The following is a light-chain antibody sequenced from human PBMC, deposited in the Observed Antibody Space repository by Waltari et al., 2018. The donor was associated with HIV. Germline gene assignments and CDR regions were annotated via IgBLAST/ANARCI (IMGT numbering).Light chain of an antibody. CDR3: QTWDTGIL. Sequence: QLVLTQSPSASASLGASVKLTCTLSSGHRSYAIAWPQQQPEKGPRYLMKLNSDGSHSKGDGIPDRFSGSSSGAERYLTISSLQSEDEADYYCQTWDTGILFGGGTKLTVL. CDR2: LNSDGSH. J-gene: IGLJ2*01. V-gene: IGLV4-69*01. CDR1: SGHRSYA.